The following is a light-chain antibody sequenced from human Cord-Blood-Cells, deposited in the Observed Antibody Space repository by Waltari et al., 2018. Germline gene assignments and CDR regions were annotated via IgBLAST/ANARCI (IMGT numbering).Light chain of an antibody. V-gene: IGKV1-5*03. CDR2: KAS. Sequence: IQMTQSPSTLSASVGDRVPITCRASQSISSWLAWYQQKPGKAPKLLIYKASSLESGVPSRFSGSGSGTEFTLTISSLQPDDFATYYCQQYNSYSRYSFGQGTKLEIK. CDR1: QSISSW. CDR3: QQYNSYSRYS. J-gene: IGKJ2*03.